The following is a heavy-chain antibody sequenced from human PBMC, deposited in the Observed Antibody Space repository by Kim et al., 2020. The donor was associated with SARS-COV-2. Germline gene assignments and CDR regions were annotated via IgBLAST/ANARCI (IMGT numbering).Heavy chain of an antibody. V-gene: IGHV1-69*13. D-gene: IGHD3-10*01. CDR3: ARTSGSSDFGYYYYGMDV. Sequence: SVKVSCKASGGTFSSYAISWVRQAPGQGLEWMGGIIPIFGTANYAQKFQGRVTITADESTSTAYMELSSLRSEDTAVYYCARTSGSSDFGYYYYGMDVWGQGTTVTVSS. CDR1: GGTFSSYA. J-gene: IGHJ6*02. CDR2: IIPIFGTA.